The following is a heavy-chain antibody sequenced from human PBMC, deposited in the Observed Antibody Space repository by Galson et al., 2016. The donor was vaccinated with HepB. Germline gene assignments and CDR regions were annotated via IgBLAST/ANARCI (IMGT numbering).Heavy chain of an antibody. D-gene: IGHD2/OR15-2a*01. CDR2: INHSGNT. J-gene: IGHJ5*02. Sequence: ETLSLTCAVYGGSFSDYYWSWIRQPPGKGLEWIGEINHSGNTNYNPSLKSRVTVSVDTSKNQFSLKLTSVTAADTAVSSCAGQTLSARRLDPWGQGTLVTVSS. CDR1: GGSFSDYY. CDR3: AGQTLSARRLDP. V-gene: IGHV4-34*01.